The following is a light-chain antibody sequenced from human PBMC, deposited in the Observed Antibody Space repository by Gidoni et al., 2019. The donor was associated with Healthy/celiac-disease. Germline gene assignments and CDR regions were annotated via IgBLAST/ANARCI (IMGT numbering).Light chain of an antibody. CDR2: CAS. V-gene: IGKV3-15*01. J-gene: IGKJ2*01. CDR3: QQYNNRTPYT. Sequence: EIATSQSPATLSVSPGESATLSCSASQSVSSNLAWYHQKPGQAPRLLIYCASTRATSTPARFIGSGSGAEVTLTISSLQSEDFAVYYYQQYNNRTPYTFXQXTKLEIK. CDR1: QSVSSN.